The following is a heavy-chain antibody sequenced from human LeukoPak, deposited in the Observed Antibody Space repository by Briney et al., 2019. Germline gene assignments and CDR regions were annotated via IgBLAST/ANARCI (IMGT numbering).Heavy chain of an antibody. CDR3: ARDVPAAISEYFQH. Sequence: PGGSLRLSCAASGFTSSSYSMNWVRQAPGKGLEWVSSISSSSSYIYYADSVKGRFTISRDNAKNSLYLQMNSLRAEDTAVYYCARDVPAAISEYFQHWGQGTPVTVSS. CDR1: GFTSSSYS. J-gene: IGHJ1*01. V-gene: IGHV3-21*01. D-gene: IGHD2-2*01. CDR2: ISSSSSYI.